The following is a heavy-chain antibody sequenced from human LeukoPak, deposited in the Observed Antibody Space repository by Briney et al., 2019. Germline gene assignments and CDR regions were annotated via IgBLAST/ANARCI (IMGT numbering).Heavy chain of an antibody. Sequence: PSETLSLTCTVSGGSISSSSYYWGWVRQPPGKGLEWIGSIYYSGNTYYNPSLKSRVTISVDTSKNQFSLKLSSVTAADTAVYYCARLKEGIDYWGQGTLVTVSS. D-gene: IGHD3-10*01. CDR3: ARLKEGIDY. CDR1: GGSISSSSYY. CDR2: IYYSGNT. V-gene: IGHV4-39*01. J-gene: IGHJ4*02.